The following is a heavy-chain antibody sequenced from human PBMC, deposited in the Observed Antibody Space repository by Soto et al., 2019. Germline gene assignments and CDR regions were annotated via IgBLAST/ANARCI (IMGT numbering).Heavy chain of an antibody. CDR3: ARESGGTYWFDP. J-gene: IGHJ5*02. V-gene: IGHV1-69*13. D-gene: IGHD1-1*01. CDR2: IIPIFGTA. Sequence: ASVKVSCKASGGTFSSYAISWVRQAPGQGLEWMGGIIPIFGTANYAQKFQGRVTITADESTSTAYMELSSLRSEDTAVYYCARESGGTYWFDPWGQGTLVTVSS. CDR1: GGTFSSYA.